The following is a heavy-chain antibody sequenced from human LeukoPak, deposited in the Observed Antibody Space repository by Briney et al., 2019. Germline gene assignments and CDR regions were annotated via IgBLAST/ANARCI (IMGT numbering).Heavy chain of an antibody. D-gene: IGHD3-22*01. CDR1: GYTLTELS. CDR2: FDPEDGET. J-gene: IGHJ4*02. V-gene: IGHV1-24*01. CDR3: ARDVAYDSSGHRSGDY. Sequence: ASVKVSCKVSGYTLTELSMHWVRQAPGKGLEWMGGFDPEDGETIYAQKFQGRVTMTEDTSTDTAYMELSSLRSEDTAVYYCARDVAYDSSGHRSGDYWGQGTLVTVSS.